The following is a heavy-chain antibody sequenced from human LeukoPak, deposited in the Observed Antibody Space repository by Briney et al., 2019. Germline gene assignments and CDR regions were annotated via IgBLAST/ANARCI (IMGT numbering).Heavy chain of an antibody. V-gene: IGHV3-66*01. CDR2: IYSRST. CDR1: GGSISSGGYY. J-gene: IGHJ3*02. CDR3: ARDRGRVPTTGSAFDI. D-gene: IGHD1-14*01. Sequence: PSETLSLTCTVSGGSISSGGYYWSWIRQHPGKGLEWVAIIYSRSTYYADSVRGRFTISRDSSKNTLSLEVNSLRVEDTAVYYCARDRGRVPTTGSAFDIWGRGTMVTVSS.